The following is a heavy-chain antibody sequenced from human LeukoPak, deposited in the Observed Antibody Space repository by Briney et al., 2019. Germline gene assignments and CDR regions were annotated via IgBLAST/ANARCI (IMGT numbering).Heavy chain of an antibody. CDR2: IYYSGST. J-gene: IGHJ3*02. V-gene: IGHV4-39*07. D-gene: IGHD2-2*01. CDR3: ARGTHCSSTSCSDAFDI. Sequence: SETLSLTCTVSGGSISSSSYYWGWIRQPPGKGLEWIGSIYYSGSTYYNPSLKSRVTISVDTSKNQFSLKLSSVTAADTAVYYCARGTHCSSTSCSDAFDIWGRGTMVTVSS. CDR1: GGSISSSSYY.